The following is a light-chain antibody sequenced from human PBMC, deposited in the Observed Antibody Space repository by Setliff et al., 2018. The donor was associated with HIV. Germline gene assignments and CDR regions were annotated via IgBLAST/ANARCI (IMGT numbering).Light chain of an antibody. CDR3: QSYDSSLSGYV. Sequence: QSALTQPPSVSGAPGQRVTISCTGSSSNIGAGYDVHWYQQLPGTAPKLLMYSHINRPSGVPDRFSGSKSGTSASLAITGLQAGDEADYYCQSYDSSLSGYVFGTGTKVTVL. CDR2: SHI. J-gene: IGLJ1*01. CDR1: SSNIGAGYD. V-gene: IGLV1-40*01.